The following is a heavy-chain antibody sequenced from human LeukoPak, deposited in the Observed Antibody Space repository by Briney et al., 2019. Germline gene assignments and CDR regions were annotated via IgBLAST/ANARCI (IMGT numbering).Heavy chain of an antibody. CDR2: IYTSGST. CDR3: ARGLEGGTFDY. J-gene: IGHJ4*02. Sequence: SQTLSLTCTVSGGSISSGSYYWSWIRQPAGKGLEWIGRIYTSGSTNYNPSLKSRVTISVDTSKNQFSLNLSSVTAADTAVYYCARGLEGGTFDYWGQGTLVTVSS. CDR1: GGSISSGSYY. V-gene: IGHV4-61*02. D-gene: IGHD1-26*01.